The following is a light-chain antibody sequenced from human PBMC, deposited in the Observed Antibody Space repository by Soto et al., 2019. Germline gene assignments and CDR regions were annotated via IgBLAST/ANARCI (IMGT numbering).Light chain of an antibody. CDR1: QSVLYSSNNKNY. Sequence: DIVMTQSPDSLAVSLGERATINCKSSQSVLYSSNNKNYLAWYQQQPGQPPKLLIYWASTRESGVPDRFSGSGSGTDFTLTISSLQAEAVAVYYCQQYYSTPQTFGQGTKVEIK. CDR2: WAS. J-gene: IGKJ1*01. V-gene: IGKV4-1*01. CDR3: QQYYSTPQT.